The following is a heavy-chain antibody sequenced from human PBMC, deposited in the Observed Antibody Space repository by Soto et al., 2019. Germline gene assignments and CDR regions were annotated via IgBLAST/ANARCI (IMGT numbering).Heavy chain of an antibody. CDR1: GGTFSSYA. V-gene: IGHV1-69*01. CDR2: FIPIFGTA. D-gene: IGHD2-21*02. Sequence: QVQLVQSGAEVKKPGSSVKVSCKASGGTFSSYAISWVRQAPGQGLEWMGGFIPIFGTANYAQKFQGRVTITADESTSTAYMELSSLRSEDTAVYYCARNPTYCGGDCYPDYWGQGTLVTVSS. CDR3: ARNPTYCGGDCYPDY. J-gene: IGHJ4*02.